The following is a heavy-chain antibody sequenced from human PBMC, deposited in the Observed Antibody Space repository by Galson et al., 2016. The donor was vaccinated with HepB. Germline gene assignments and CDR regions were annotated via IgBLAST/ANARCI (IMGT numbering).Heavy chain of an antibody. Sequence: SLRLSCAVSGFTVSNNYMSWVRQAPGKGLEWVSLVYSVGSTYYADSVTGRFTIFRDNSKNTLYLQMTSRSSEDTAVDYCARDEISGTTGDYWGQGTLVTVSS. CDR1: GFTVSNNY. V-gene: IGHV3-53*01. CDR3: ARDEISGTTGDY. J-gene: IGHJ4*02. CDR2: VYSVGST. D-gene: IGHD1-7*01.